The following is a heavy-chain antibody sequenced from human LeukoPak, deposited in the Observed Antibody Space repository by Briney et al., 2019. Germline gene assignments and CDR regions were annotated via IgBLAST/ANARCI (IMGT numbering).Heavy chain of an antibody. V-gene: IGHV1-69*13. CDR2: IIPIFGTA. Sequence: SVKVSCRASGGTFSSYAISWVRHAPGQGLEWMGGIIPIFGTANYAQKFQGRVTITADESTSTAYMELSSLRSEDTAVYYCARGAFDSSAINWFDPWGQGTLVTVSS. D-gene: IGHD3-22*01. J-gene: IGHJ5*02. CDR3: ARGAFDSSAINWFDP. CDR1: GGTFSSYA.